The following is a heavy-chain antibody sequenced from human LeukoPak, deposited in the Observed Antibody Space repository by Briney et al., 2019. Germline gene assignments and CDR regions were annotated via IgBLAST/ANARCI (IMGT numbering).Heavy chain of an antibody. J-gene: IGHJ5*02. CDR3: ARDHRYCSGGSCYGFDP. CDR2: IYYSGST. Sequence: SETLSLTCTVSGGSISSGGYYWSWIRQHPGKGLEWIGYIYYSGSTYYNPSLKSRVTISVDTSKNQFSLKLSSVTAADTAVYYCARDHRYCSGGSCYGFDPWGQGTLVTVSS. V-gene: IGHV4-31*03. D-gene: IGHD2-15*01. CDR1: GGSISSGGYY.